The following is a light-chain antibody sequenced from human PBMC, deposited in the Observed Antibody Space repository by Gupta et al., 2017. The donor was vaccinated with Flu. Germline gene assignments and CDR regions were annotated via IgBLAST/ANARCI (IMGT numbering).Light chain of an antibody. CDR1: QTVLYSSNNKNY. CDR3: QQYYSTPYT. J-gene: IGKJ2*01. V-gene: IGKV4-1*01. Sequence: IVMTHSPVSMPVSRGERANINCKSSQTVLYSSNNKNYLAWYQQKPGQPPKLLIYWASTRESGVPDRFSGSGSGTDFTLTISSLQAEDVAVYYCQQYYSTPYTFGQGTKLEIK. CDR2: WAS.